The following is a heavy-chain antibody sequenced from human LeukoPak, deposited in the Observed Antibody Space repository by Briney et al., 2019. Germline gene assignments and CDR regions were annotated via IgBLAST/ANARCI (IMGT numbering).Heavy chain of an antibody. V-gene: IGHV3-21*01. J-gene: IGHJ4*02. CDR2: ITSSSNYI. CDR1: GFTFSSYS. Sequence: GGSLRLSCAASGFTFSSYSMNWVRQAPGKGLEWVSSITSSSNYIYYADSVKGRFTISGDNAKNSLYLQMNSLRAEDTAVYYCARDQGFDYWGQGTLVTVSS. CDR3: ARDQGFDY.